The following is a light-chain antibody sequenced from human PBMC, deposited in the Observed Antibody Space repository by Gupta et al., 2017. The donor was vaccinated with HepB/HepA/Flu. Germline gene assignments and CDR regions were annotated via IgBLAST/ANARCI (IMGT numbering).Light chain of an antibody. V-gene: IGLV2-14*03. CDR1: SSDVAGYNY. Sequence: QSALTQPASVSGSPGQSITISCTGTSSDVAGYNYVSWYQQHPGKAPKFLIYDVTNRPSGVSNRFSGSKSGNTASLTISGLQAEDEGDYYCSSYSSISTVIFGGGTELTVL. CDR3: SSYSSISTVI. J-gene: IGLJ2*01. CDR2: DVT.